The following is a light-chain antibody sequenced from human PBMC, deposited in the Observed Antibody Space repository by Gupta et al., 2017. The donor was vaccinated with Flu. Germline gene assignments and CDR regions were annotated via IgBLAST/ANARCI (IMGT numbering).Light chain of an antibody. J-gene: IGKJ2*01. CDR1: QSISTY. CDR2: GAS. V-gene: IGKV3-11*01. Sequence: EVVLTQSPATLSLSPGERATLSCRASQSISTYLAWYQQRPGQAPRLLIYGASNRATGIPARFSGSGSGTDFTLTISSREPEDFAVYYCQQRSSWPPMYTFGQGTKLEIK. CDR3: QQRSSWPPMYT.